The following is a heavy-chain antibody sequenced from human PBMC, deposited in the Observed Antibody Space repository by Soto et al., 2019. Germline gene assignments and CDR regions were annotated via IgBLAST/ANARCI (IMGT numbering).Heavy chain of an antibody. CDR2: INPNSGGT. Sequence: ASVKVSCKASGYTFTGYYMHWVRQAPGQGLEWMGWINPNSGGTNYAQKFQGWVTMTRDTSISTAYMELSRLRSDDTAVYYCARYQQKTGGSSSSDAFDIWGQGTMVTVSS. CDR3: ARYQQKTGGSSSSDAFDI. V-gene: IGHV1-2*04. D-gene: IGHD6-6*01. J-gene: IGHJ3*02. CDR1: GYTFTGYY.